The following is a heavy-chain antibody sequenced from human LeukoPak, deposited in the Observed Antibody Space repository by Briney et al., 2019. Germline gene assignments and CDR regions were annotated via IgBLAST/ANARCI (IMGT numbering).Heavy chain of an antibody. D-gene: IGHD3-22*01. Sequence: SQTLSLTCTVSGGSISSGSYYWSWIRQPAGKGLEWIGRIYTSGSTNYNPSLKSRVTISVDTSKNQFSLKLSSVTAADTAVYYCASASSSYYYVGEGAFDIWWQGTMVTVSS. CDR3: ASASSSYYYVGEGAFDI. J-gene: IGHJ3*02. CDR1: GGSISSGSYY. V-gene: IGHV4-61*02. CDR2: IYTSGST.